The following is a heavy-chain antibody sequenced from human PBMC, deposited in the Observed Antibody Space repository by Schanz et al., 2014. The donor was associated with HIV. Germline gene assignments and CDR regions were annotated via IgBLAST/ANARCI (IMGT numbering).Heavy chain of an antibody. V-gene: IGHV3-33*03. D-gene: IGHD3-16*02. J-gene: IGHJ6*02. CDR1: GFTFSDYY. CDR2: IWYDGGNK. Sequence: QVQLVESGGGLVKPGGSLRLSCAASGFTFSDYYMTWVRQAPGKGLEWVALIWYDGGNKYYADSVEGRFTISRDNAKNTLYLQMNSLRAEDTAVYYCAKMEMAIVRWYYGMDVWGQGTTVTVSS. CDR3: AKMEMAIVRWYYGMDV.